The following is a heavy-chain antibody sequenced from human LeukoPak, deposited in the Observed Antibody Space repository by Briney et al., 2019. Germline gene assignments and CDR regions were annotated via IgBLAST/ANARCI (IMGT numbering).Heavy chain of an antibody. Sequence: SESLSLTCTVSGGSISSGGYYWSWIRQHPGKGLEWIGYIYYSGSTYYNPSLKSLVTISVNTSKNQFSLKLSSVTAADTAVYYCARGGTMTPLDYWGQGTLVTVSS. CDR3: ARGGTMTPLDY. V-gene: IGHV4-31*01. CDR1: GGSISSGGYY. J-gene: IGHJ4*02. D-gene: IGHD3-22*01. CDR2: IYYSGST.